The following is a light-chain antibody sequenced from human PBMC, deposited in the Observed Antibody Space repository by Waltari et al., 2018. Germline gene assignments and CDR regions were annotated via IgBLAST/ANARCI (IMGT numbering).Light chain of an antibody. Sequence: EIVLTQSPATLSLSPGERATLSCGASQSVSSSYLAWYQQKPGLAPRLLIYDASSRATGIPDRVSGSGSGTDFTLTISRLEPEDFAVYYCQQYGSSQWTFGQGTKVEIK. CDR2: DAS. V-gene: IGKV3D-20*01. CDR3: QQYGSSQWT. J-gene: IGKJ1*01. CDR1: QSVSSSY.